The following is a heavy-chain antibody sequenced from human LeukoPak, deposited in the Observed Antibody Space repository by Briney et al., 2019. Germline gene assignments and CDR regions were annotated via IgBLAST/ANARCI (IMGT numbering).Heavy chain of an antibody. D-gene: IGHD3-10*01. CDR3: ARGGVDYYGSGTYYLMYYFDY. CDR2: ISGSGGST. J-gene: IGHJ4*02. Sequence: PGGSLRLSCAASGFTFSSSAMSWVRQAPGKGLEWVSSISGSGGSTYYADSVKGRFTISRDDPHNTLYLQMNSLRAEDTAVYFCARGGVDYYGSGTYYLMYYFDYWGQGALVTVSS. CDR1: GFTFSSSA. V-gene: IGHV3-23*01.